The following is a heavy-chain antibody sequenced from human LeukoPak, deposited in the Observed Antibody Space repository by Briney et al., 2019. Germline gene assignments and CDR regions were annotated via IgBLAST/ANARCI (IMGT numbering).Heavy chain of an antibody. J-gene: IGHJ4*02. D-gene: IGHD6-13*01. V-gene: IGHV4-34*01. CDR3: ARVLAAAGTSYYFDY. CDR2: INHSGST. CDR1: GGSFSGYY. Sequence: SETPSLTCAVYGGSFSGYYWSWIRQPPGKGLEWIGEINHSGSTNYNPSLKSRVTISVDTSKNQFSLKLSSVTAADTAVYYCARVLAAAGTSYYFDYWGQGTLVTVSS.